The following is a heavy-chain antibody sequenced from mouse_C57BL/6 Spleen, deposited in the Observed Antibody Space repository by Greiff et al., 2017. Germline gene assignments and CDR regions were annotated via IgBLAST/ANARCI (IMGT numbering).Heavy chain of an antibody. CDR3: ARMGDSEYYFDY. Sequence: QVQLQQPGAELVKPGASVKLSCKASGYTFTSYWMHWVKQRPGQGLEWIGMIHPNGGSTNYNEKFKSKATLTVDKSSSTAYMQLSSLTSEDSAVYYCARMGDSEYYFDYWGQGTTLTVSS. D-gene: IGHD2-12*01. CDR2: IHPNGGST. J-gene: IGHJ2*01. CDR1: GYTFTSYW. V-gene: IGHV1-64*01.